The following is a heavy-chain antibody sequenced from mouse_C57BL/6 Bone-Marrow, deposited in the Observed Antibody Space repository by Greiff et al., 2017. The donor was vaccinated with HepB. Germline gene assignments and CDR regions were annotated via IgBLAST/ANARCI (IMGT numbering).Heavy chain of an antibody. CDR2: LYPGNSDT. CDR3: TTPYGNFFYAMDY. J-gene: IGHJ4*01. CDR1: GYTFTSYW. D-gene: IGHD2-10*02. Sequence: EVQLQQSGTVLARPGASVKMSCKTSGYTFTSYWMHWVKQRPGQGLEWIGALYPGNSDTSYNQKFKGKAKLTAVTSASTAYMELSSLTNEDSAVYYCTTPYGNFFYAMDYWGQGTSVTVSS. V-gene: IGHV1-5*01.